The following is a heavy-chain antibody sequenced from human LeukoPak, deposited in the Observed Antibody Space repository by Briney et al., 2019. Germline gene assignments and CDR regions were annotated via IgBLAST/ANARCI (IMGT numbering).Heavy chain of an antibody. J-gene: IGHJ4*02. Sequence: GGSLRLSCAASGYTFSSYAMSWVRQAPGKGLEWVSAISGSGGSTYYADSVKGRFTISRDNAKNTLYLQMNSLRAEDTAVFYCARGYCSSTSCPKASYFDYWGQGTLVTVSS. V-gene: IGHV3-23*01. CDR1: GYTFSSYA. CDR2: ISGSGGST. CDR3: ARGYCSSTSCPKASYFDY. D-gene: IGHD2-2*01.